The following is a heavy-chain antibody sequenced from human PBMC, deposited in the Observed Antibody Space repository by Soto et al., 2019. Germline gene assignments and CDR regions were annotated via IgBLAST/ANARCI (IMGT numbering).Heavy chain of an antibody. CDR3: ASGGAGSGPFTWELPDH. V-gene: IGHV1-45*02. CDR2: ITPFSGDV. J-gene: IGHJ4*02. Sequence: QMQLVQSGAEVKKTGSSVTVSCKALGNTFSYRYLHWVRQAPGQALKWMGWITPFSGDVHYAQKFQERVTLTRDRSVNTGYMRMTSLRAEDTAIYFCASGGAGSGPFTWELPDHWGQGTLVTVSS. D-gene: IGHD1-26*01. CDR1: GNTFSYRY.